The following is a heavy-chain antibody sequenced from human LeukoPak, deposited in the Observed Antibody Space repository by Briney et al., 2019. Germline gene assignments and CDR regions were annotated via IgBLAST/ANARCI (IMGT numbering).Heavy chain of an antibody. J-gene: IGHJ4*02. V-gene: IGHV3-7*01. D-gene: IGHD3-10*01. CDR3: ARVYYYGSGSYQKGGYFDY. CDR1: GFTFSNTW. Sequence: GGSLRLSCAASGFTFSNTWMSWVRQAPGKGLKWVANIKPDGTDIYCVDSVKGRFTISRDNAKNSLYLQMNSLRAEDTAVYYCARVYYYGSGSYQKGGYFDYWGQGTLVTVSS. CDR2: IKPDGTDI.